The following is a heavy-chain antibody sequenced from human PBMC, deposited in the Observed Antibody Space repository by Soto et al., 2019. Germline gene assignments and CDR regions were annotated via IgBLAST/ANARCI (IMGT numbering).Heavy chain of an antibody. V-gene: IGHV3-49*04. J-gene: IGHJ4*02. CDR1: GFTFNNYG. CDR3: TRDIRVFNY. D-gene: IGHD1-20*01. CDR2: IRSKAYGGTT. Sequence: PGGSLRLSCAASGFTFNNYGMHWVRQAPDKGLEWVGFIRSKAYGGTTEYAASVKGRFTISRDDSKSIAYLQMNSLKTEDTAVYYCTRDIRVFNYWGQGTPVTVSS.